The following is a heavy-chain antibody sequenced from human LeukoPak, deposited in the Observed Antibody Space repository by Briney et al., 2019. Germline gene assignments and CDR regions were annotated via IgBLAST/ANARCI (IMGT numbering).Heavy chain of an antibody. CDR2: MNPNSGNT. D-gene: IGHD3-3*01. V-gene: IGHV1-8*01. Sequence: EASVTVSCKASGYTFTSYDINWVRQATGQGLEWIGWMNPNSGNTGYAQKFQGRVTMTRNTSISTAYMELSSLRSEDTAVYYCARGYLAIFGVVISFDPWGQGTLVTVSS. CDR3: ARGYLAIFGVVISFDP. J-gene: IGHJ5*02. CDR1: GYTFTSYD.